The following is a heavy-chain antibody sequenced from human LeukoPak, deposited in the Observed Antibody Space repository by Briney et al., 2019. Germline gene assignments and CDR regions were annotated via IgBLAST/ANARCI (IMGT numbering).Heavy chain of an antibody. Sequence: PSETLSLTCTVSGGSISSGSYSWSWIRQPAGKGLEWIGRIYTSGSTNYNPSLKSRVTISVDTSKNQFSLKLSSVTAADTAVYYCVRLKSGADIWGQGTMVTVSS. J-gene: IGHJ3*02. D-gene: IGHD1-26*01. CDR1: GGSISSGSYS. CDR3: VRLKSGADI. CDR2: IYTSGST. V-gene: IGHV4-61*02.